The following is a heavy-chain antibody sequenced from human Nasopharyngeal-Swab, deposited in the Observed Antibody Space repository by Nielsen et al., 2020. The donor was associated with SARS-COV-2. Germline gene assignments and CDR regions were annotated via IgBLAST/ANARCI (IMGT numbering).Heavy chain of an antibody. CDR3: ARSCRVVTAIRFAFDI. D-gene: IGHD2-21*02. CDR2: INHSGST. V-gene: IGHV4-34*01. J-gene: IGHJ3*02. Sequence: WIRQPPGKGLEWIGEINHSGSTNYNPSLKSRVTISVDTSKNQLSLKLSSVTAADTAVCYCARSCRVVTAIRFAFDIGGQGTMVTVSS.